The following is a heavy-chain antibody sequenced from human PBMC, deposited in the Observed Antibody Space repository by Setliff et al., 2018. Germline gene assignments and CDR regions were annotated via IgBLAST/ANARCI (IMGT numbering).Heavy chain of an antibody. V-gene: IGHV4-59*11. J-gene: IGHJ6*02. D-gene: IGHD3-3*01. CDR3: AREKGDPNYNFWSGYYLYYYYGMDV. CDR2: IYYSGSP. CDR1: GGSISSHY. Sequence: PSETLSLTCTVSGGSISSHYWSWVRQPPGKGLEWIGYIYYSGSPNYNPSLKSRVTISVDTSKNQFSLKLSSVTAADTAVYYCAREKGDPNYNFWSGYYLYYYYGMDVWGQGTTVTVSS.